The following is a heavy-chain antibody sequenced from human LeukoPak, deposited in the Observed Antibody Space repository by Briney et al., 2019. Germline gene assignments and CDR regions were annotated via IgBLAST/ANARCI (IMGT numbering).Heavy chain of an antibody. CDR1: GFTFSDYY. CDR2: ISSSGSTI. V-gene: IGHV3-11*04. D-gene: IGHD6-19*01. CDR3: ARQIRRSSGWPNAFDI. Sequence: PGGSLRLSCAASGFTFSDYYMSWIRQAPGKGLEWVSYISSSGSTIYYADSVKGRFTISRDNAKNSLYLQMNSLRAEDTAVYYCARQIRRSSGWPNAFDIWGQGTMVTVSS. J-gene: IGHJ3*02.